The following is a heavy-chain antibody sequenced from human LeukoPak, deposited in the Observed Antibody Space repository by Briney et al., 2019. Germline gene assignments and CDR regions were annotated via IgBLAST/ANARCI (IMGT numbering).Heavy chain of an antibody. Sequence: ASVKVSCKASGGTFSSYAISWVRQAPGQGLEWMGGIIPIFGTANYAQKFQGRVTITADESTSTAYMELSSLRSEDTAVYYCARGGQYSGCDAHSAPNYYYYYYMDVWGKGTTVTISS. D-gene: IGHD5-12*01. V-gene: IGHV1-69*13. CDR3: ARGGQYSGCDAHSAPNYYYYYYMDV. CDR2: IIPIFGTA. J-gene: IGHJ6*03. CDR1: GGTFSSYA.